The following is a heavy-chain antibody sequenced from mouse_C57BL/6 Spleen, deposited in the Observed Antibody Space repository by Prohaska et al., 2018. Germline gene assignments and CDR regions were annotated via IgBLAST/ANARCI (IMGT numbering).Heavy chain of an antibody. CDR2: T. J-gene: IGHJ4*01. V-gene: IGHV7-3*01. Sequence: TEYSASVKGRFTISRDNSQSILYLQMNALRAEESATYYCARYDGYYYAMDYWGQGTSVTVSS. D-gene: IGHD2-3*01. CDR3: ARYDGYYYAMDY.